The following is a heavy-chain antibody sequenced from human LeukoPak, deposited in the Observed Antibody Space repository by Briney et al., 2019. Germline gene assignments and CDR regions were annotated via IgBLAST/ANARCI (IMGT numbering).Heavy chain of an antibody. CDR3: ARVGDSSGYYPNWFDP. V-gene: IGHV1-2*02. Sequence: ASVKVSCKASGYTFTGYYMHWVRQAPGRGLEWMGWINPNSGGTNYAQKFQGRVTMTRDTSISTAYMELSRLRSDDTAVYYCARVGDSSGYYPNWFDPWGQGTLVTVSS. D-gene: IGHD3-22*01. CDR1: GYTFTGYY. CDR2: INPNSGGT. J-gene: IGHJ5*02.